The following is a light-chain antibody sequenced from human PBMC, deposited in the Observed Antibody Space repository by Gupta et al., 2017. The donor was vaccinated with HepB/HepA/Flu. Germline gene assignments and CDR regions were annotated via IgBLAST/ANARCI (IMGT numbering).Light chain of an antibody. CDR3: GTWDARLNNWV. CDR2: DNR. J-gene: IGLJ3*02. CDR1: TSNIGTNY. Sequence: SVLTQPPSVSAAPGQKVTIYCSGSTSNIGTNYVSWYQHRPGTAPRLLIYDNRERPSGISDRCSAARSGTSATLGITGLQTGDEADYYCGTWDARLNNWVFGGGTKLTVL. V-gene: IGLV1-51*01.